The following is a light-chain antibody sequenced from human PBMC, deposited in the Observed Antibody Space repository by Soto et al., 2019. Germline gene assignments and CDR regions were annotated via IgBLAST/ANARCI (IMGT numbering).Light chain of an antibody. CDR3: QQYCSSPRT. J-gene: IGKJ2*01. CDR2: GAS. Sequence: EIVLTQSPGTLSLSPGERATLSCRASQSVSSSYLAWYQQKPGQAPRLLIYGASSRATGIPDRFSGSGSGKDFTLNISSLEPEELAVYYCQQYCSSPRTFGQGTKLEIK. CDR1: QSVSSSY. V-gene: IGKV3-20*01.